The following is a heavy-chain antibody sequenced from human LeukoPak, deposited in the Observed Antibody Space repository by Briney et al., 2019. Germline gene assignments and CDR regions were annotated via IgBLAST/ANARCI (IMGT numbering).Heavy chain of an antibody. CDR1: GYTFTGYY. D-gene: IGHD3-3*01. CDR2: INPNSGGT. Sequence: GASVKVSCKASGYTFTGYYMHWVRQAPGQGLEWMGWINPNSGGTNYAQKFQGWVTMTRDTSISTAYMELSRLRSDDTAVYYCARSGSVNDFWSGYYTWGWIYYGMDVWGQGTTVTVSS. J-gene: IGHJ6*02. CDR3: ARSGSVNDFWSGYYTWGWIYYGMDV. V-gene: IGHV1-2*04.